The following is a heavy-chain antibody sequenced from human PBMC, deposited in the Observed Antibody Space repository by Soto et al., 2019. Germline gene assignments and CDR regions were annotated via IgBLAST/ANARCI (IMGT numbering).Heavy chain of an antibody. CDR3: ATNWWNLAT. D-gene: IGHD1-1*01. CDR2: INMDGTST. J-gene: IGHJ5*02. V-gene: IGHV3-74*01. CDR1: GFTFSKYW. Sequence: EVHLVESGGGLVQPGGSLRLSCAASGFTFSKYWMHWVRQAPGKGLVWVARINMDGTSTSYADSVKGRFTISRDDANDTLYLQMNNLRAEDTAVYYCATNWWNLATWGQGTQVTVSS.